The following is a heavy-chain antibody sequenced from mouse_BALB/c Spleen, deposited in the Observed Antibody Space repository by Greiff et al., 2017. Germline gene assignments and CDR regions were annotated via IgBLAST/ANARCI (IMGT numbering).Heavy chain of an antibody. V-gene: IGHV1-5*01. D-gene: IGHD2-1*01. J-gene: IGHJ2*01. CDR1: GYTFTSYW. CDR2: IYPGNSDT. Sequence: EVQLQQSGTVLARPGASVKMSCKASGYTFTSYWMHWVKQRPGQGLEWIGAIYPGNSDTSYNQKFKGKAKLTAVTSTSTAYMELSSLTNEDSAVYYCTRGNYYGNYDDYWGQGTTLTVSS. CDR3: TRGNYYGNYDDY.